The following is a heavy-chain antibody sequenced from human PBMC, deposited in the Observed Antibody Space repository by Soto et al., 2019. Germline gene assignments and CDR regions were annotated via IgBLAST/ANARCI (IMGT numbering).Heavy chain of an antibody. D-gene: IGHD2-2*01. Sequence: QVQLVQSGAEVKKPGSSVKVSCKASGGTFSSYAISWVRQAPGQGLEWMGGIIPISDTTNYAQKFQGRVTITADESTITAYMELSSLRSEDTAVYYCARSQGSSTSLEIYYYYDYGMDVWGQGTTVTVSS. CDR2: IIPISDTT. CDR3: ARSQGSSTSLEIYYYYDYGMDV. V-gene: IGHV1-69*01. CDR1: GGTFSSYA. J-gene: IGHJ6*02.